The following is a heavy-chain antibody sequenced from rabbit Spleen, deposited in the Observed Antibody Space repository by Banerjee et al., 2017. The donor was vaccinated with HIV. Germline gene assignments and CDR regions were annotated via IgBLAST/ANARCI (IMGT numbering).Heavy chain of an antibody. CDR3: ARVSESSGWGEDL. CDR1: GVSFSSNYY. V-gene: IGHV1S40*01. D-gene: IGHD4-1*01. J-gene: IGHJ4*01. Sequence: QSLEESGGDLVKPGASLTLTCTASGVSFSSNYYMCWVRQAPGKGLEWIGYIYSTIHYTYYGNWAKGRFTISKTSSTTVTLQMTSLTVADTATYFCARVSESSGWGEDLWGPGTLVTVS. CDR2: IYSTIHYT.